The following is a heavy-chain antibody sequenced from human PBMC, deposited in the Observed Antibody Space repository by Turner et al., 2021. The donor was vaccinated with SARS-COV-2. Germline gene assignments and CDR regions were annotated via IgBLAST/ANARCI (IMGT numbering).Heavy chain of an antibody. D-gene: IGHD6-19*01. CDR2: INPNSGGT. J-gene: IGHJ6*02. V-gene: IGHV1-2*02. CDR1: GYTFSGYY. CDR3: ASPTSRVNTGYSSGWALGLGYYGMDV. Sequence: QVQLVQSGAEVKKPGASVKVSCKASGYTFSGYYIHWVRPAPGQGLECMGWINPNSGGTNYAQKFQGRVTMTTDTSISTAYMGLSRLRSDDTAVYYCASPTSRVNTGYSSGWALGLGYYGMDVWGQGTTVTVSS.